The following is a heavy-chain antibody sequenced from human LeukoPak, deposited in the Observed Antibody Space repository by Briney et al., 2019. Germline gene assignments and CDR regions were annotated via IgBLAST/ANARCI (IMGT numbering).Heavy chain of an antibody. CDR1: GFTFSNAW. D-gene: IGHD3-22*01. Sequence: GGSLRLACAASGFTFSNAWMSWVRQAPGKGLEWVGRIKSKTDGGTTDYAAPVKGRFTISRDDSKNTLYLQMNSLKTEDTAVYYCTTNGVIGYYYDSSGYFGYYYYYYMDVWGKGTTVTVSS. J-gene: IGHJ6*03. CDR3: TTNGVIGYYYDSSGYFGYYYYYYMDV. CDR2: IKSKTDGGTT. V-gene: IGHV3-15*01.